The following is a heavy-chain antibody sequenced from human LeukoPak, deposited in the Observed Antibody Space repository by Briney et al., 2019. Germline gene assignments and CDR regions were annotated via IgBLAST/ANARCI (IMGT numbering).Heavy chain of an antibody. Sequence: PGGSLRLSCAASGFTFSSYSMNWVRQAPGKGLEWVSSFSSSSSYIYYADSVKGRFTISRDNAKNSLYLQMNSLRAEDTAVYYCARRDIVLMVYPDYWGQGTLVTVSS. CDR3: ARRDIVLMVYPDY. CDR1: GFTFSSYS. V-gene: IGHV3-21*01. D-gene: IGHD2-8*01. CDR2: FSSSSSYI. J-gene: IGHJ4*02.